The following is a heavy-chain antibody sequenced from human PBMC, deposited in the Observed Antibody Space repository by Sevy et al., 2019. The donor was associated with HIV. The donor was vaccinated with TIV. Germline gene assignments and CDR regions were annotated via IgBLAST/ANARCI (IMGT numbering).Heavy chain of an antibody. D-gene: IGHD6-6*01. Sequence: ASVKVSCKASGYTFTSYDINWVRQATGQGLEWMGWMNPNSGNTGYAQKFQGRVTMTRNTSISTAYMELSSLRSEDTAVYYCARGPVYSSSSGYYYYGMDVWGQGTTVTVSS. CDR2: MNPNSGNT. CDR1: GYTFTSYD. J-gene: IGHJ6*02. V-gene: IGHV1-8*01. CDR3: ARGPVYSSSSGYYYYGMDV.